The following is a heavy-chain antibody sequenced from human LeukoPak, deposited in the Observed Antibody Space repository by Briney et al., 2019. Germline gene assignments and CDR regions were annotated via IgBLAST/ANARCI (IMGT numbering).Heavy chain of an antibody. CDR3: ARVGTTVTFIDY. J-gene: IGHJ4*02. Sequence: GGSLRLSCAASGFTVSSNYMSWVRQAPGKGLEWVSVIYSGGSTYYADSVKGRFTISRDNSKNTLYLQMNSLRAEDTAVYYCARVGTTVTFIDYWGQGTLVTVSS. CDR1: GFTVSSNY. V-gene: IGHV3-66*01. D-gene: IGHD4-17*01. CDR2: IYSGGST.